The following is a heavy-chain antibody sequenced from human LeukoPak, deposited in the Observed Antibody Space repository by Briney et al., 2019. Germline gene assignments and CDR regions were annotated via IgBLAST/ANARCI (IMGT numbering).Heavy chain of an antibody. J-gene: IGHJ5*02. V-gene: IGHV3-66*01. CDR1: GFTVSSNY. CDR2: IYSGGST. CDR3: ARDAGYCSSTSCWFDP. Sequence: GGSLRLSCAASGFTVSSNYMGWVRQAPGKGLEWVSVIYSGGSTYYADSVKGRFTISRDNSKNTLYLQMNSLRAEDTAVYYCARDAGYCSSTSCWFDPWGQGTLVTVSS. D-gene: IGHD2-2*01.